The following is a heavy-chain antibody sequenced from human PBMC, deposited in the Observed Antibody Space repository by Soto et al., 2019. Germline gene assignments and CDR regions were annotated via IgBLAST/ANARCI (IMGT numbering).Heavy chain of an antibody. CDR2: IIPLYGTV. J-gene: IGHJ4*02. V-gene: IGHV1-69*06. D-gene: IGHD2-8*02. CDR3: ARVRVLENFDY. Sequence: ASVKVSCKASGGTFNSYGISWVRQAPGQGLDWMGVIIPLYGTVNYAQKFQGRVSITADKSTSTAYMDLNSLRSDDTAVYYCARVRVLENFDYWGQGTLVTVSS. CDR1: GGTFNSYG.